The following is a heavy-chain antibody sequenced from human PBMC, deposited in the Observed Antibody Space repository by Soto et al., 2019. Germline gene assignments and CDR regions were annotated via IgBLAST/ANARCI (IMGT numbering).Heavy chain of an antibody. CDR3: ARVVQFRESCSSISCDYYYYAMDV. CDR1: GHTFSSYS. Sequence: EVHLVESGGGLVQRGGSLRLSCEASGHTFSSYSMFWVRQAPGKGLEWVSHISGSGSAMNYTDSVKGRFIISRDNAKNSLYLQRNSLRDEDTAVYYCARVVQFRESCSSISCDYYYYAMDVWGQGTRVTVSS. CDR2: ISGSGSAM. J-gene: IGHJ6*02. V-gene: IGHV3-48*02. D-gene: IGHD2-2*01.